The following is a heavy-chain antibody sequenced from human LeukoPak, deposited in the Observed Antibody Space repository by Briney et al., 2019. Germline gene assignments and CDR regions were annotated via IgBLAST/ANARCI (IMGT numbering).Heavy chain of an antibody. D-gene: IGHD4-11*01. V-gene: IGHV4-39*01. CDR2: MFYSGST. Sequence: SETLSLTCTVSGASIRGSTYYWGWIRQTPGKGLDWIGSMFYSGSTYYNPSLKGRASISVDTSKNQFSLKLSSVTAADTAVYYCARTVTTSGSFDYWGQGTLVTVSS. CDR1: GASIRGSTYY. J-gene: IGHJ4*02. CDR3: ARTVTTSGSFDY.